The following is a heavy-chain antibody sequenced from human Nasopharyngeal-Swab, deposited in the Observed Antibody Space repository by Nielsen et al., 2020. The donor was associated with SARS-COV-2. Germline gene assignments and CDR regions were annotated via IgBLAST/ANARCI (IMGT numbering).Heavy chain of an antibody. CDR2: IKQDGSEK. Sequence: VRQAPGKGLGWVANIKQDGSEKYYVDSVKGRFTISRDNAKNSLYLQMNSLRAEDTAVYYCARNDFWSGYYKVPMDVWGKGTTVTVSS. J-gene: IGHJ6*03. CDR3: ARNDFWSGYYKVPMDV. D-gene: IGHD3-3*01. V-gene: IGHV3-7*03.